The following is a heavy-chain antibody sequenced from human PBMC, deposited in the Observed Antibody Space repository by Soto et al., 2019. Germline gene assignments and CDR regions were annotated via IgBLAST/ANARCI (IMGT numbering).Heavy chain of an antibody. CDR3: ARSNSGYYKWPNY. D-gene: IGHD3-22*01. Sequence: SEILSLTCTVSGGSISRSYWSWIRQPPGKGLEWIGNIYYSGSTYYNPSLKSRVAISVDTSKNQFSLKLSSVTVADTAIYYCARSNSGYYKWPNYWGQGTPVTVSS. V-gene: IGHV4-59*04. CDR2: IYYSGST. J-gene: IGHJ4*02. CDR1: GGSISRSY.